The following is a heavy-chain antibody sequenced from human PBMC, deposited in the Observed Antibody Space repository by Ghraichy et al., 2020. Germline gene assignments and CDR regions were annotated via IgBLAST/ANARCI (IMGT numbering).Heavy chain of an antibody. CDR2: IYYIGRT. J-gene: IGHJ5*02. Sequence: SQTLSLTCTVSGGSISSSSYYWGWIRQPPGKGLEWIGTIYYIGRTYYNPSLRSRDTISVDTSKNQFSLKLSSVTAADTAVYYCAKVSYDYDTSGYRGWFDPWGQGTLVTVSS. V-gene: IGHV4-39*01. CDR3: AKVSYDYDTSGYRGWFDP. CDR1: GGSISSSSYY. D-gene: IGHD3-22*01.